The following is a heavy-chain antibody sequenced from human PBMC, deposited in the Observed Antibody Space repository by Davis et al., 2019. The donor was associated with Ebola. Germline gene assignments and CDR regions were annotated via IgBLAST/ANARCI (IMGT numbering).Heavy chain of an antibody. CDR3: AKSVKWELLRIYFDY. CDR2: ISSSGSTI. D-gene: IGHD1-26*01. CDR1: GFTFSSYA. Sequence: GGSLRLSCAASGFTFSSYAMNWVRQAPGKGLEWVSSISSSGSTINYADSVKGRFTVSRDNAKNSLSLQMNSLRAEDTAVYYCAKSVKWELLRIYFDYWGQGTLVTVSS. V-gene: IGHV3-48*01. J-gene: IGHJ4*02.